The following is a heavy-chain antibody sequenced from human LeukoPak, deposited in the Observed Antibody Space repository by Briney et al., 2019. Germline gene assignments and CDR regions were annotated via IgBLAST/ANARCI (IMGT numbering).Heavy chain of an antibody. V-gene: IGHV3-23*01. CDR1: GFTFSSYA. D-gene: IGHD4-17*01. CDR3: AKVPYGAYTYFDY. J-gene: IGHJ4*02. Sequence: GGSLRLSCAASGFTFSSYAMSWVRQAPGKGLEWVSAISGSGGSTYYADSVKGRFTISRDNPKNTLYLQMNSLRAEDTAVYYCAKVPYGAYTYFDYWGQGTLVTVSS. CDR2: ISGSGGST.